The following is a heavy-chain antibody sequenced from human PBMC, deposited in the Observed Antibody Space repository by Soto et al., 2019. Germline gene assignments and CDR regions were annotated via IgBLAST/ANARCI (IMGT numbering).Heavy chain of an antibody. V-gene: IGHV4-39*01. CDR2: IYHTGNA. CDR3: ARDFFDSSDYTTNWFDP. D-gene: IGHD3-22*01. CDR1: CDSISKNRFY. Sequence: ASGTLSPTLSVSCDSISKNRFYWAWIPQPPGEGLEWIGSIYHTGNAYYNPSLKSRVTISVDTSKNQFSLKLTSVTAADAALYYCARDFFDSSDYTTNWFDPWGQGTLVTVSS. J-gene: IGHJ5*02.